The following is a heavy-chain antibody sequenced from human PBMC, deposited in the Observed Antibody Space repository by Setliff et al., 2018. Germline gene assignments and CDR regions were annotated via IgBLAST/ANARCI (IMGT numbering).Heavy chain of an antibody. CDR2: ISGNGITI. D-gene: IGHD3-10*01. Sequence: GSLRLSCAASGFRFSDYYMSWARQAPGKGLEWISKISGNGITIYYADSVRGRFTISRDNAKNSLFLQMNSLRAEDTALYYCARDGVFYAMDVWGQGTTVTVSS. CDR3: ARDGVFYAMDV. CDR1: GFRFSDYY. V-gene: IGHV3-11*04. J-gene: IGHJ6*02.